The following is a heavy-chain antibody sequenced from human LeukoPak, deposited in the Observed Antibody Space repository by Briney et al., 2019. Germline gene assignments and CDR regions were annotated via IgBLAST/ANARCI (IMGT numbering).Heavy chain of an antibody. Sequence: TGGSLRLSCAASGFTFSDTWMSWVRQAPGKGLEWVGHIKSKTNGETADYTAPVNGRFTISRDDSENMLSLQMNSLKTEDTAVYYCSTQSIPFAYWGQGTLVTVSS. J-gene: IGHJ4*02. CDR1: GFTFSDTW. CDR2: IKSKTNGETA. CDR3: STQSIPFAY. V-gene: IGHV3-15*01.